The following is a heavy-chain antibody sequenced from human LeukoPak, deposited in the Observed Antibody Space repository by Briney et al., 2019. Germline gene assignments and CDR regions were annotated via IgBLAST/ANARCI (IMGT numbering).Heavy chain of an antibody. V-gene: IGHV3-48*01. CDR3: ARSSAVTTGHFFYMDV. D-gene: IGHD4-17*01. Sequence: GGSLRLSCAASGFGLSGYSMNWVRQAPGNGLGWLSYINSGGRTVYYAESVKGRFTISRDNAQNSLYLQMSSLPVEDTALYYCARSSAVTTGHFFYMDVWGKGTTVTVSS. CDR2: INSGGRTV. J-gene: IGHJ6*03. CDR1: GFGLSGYS.